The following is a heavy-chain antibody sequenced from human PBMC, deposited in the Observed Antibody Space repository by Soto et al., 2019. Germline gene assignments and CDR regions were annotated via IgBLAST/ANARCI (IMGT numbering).Heavy chain of an antibody. CDR2: IYRDGST. D-gene: IGHD6-19*01. Sequence: EVQLVESGGGLIQPGESLRLSCAASGFTVSISYMSWVRQAPGKGLEWVSTIYRDGSTYYADSVEGRFPIPRDNSKNTLYLQMNSLRAEDTATYYCARGKGIGWYESSDYWGQGTLVTVSS. CDR3: ARGKGIGWYESSDY. V-gene: IGHV3-53*01. CDR1: GFTVSISY. J-gene: IGHJ4*02.